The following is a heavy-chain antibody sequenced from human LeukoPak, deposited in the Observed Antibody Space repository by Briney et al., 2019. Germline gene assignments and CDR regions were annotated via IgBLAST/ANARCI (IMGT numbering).Heavy chain of an antibody. CDR1: GFTFISYS. D-gene: IGHD5-18*01. J-gene: IGHJ5*02. Sequence: PGGSLRLSCAASGFTFISYSMNWVRQAPGKGLEWVSSISSSSSYIHYADSVKGRFTISRDNAKNSLYLQMNSLRAEDTAVYYCARNTAMAIQGGGWFDPWGQGTLVTVSS. CDR2: ISSSSSYI. CDR3: ARNTAMAIQGGGWFDP. V-gene: IGHV3-21*04.